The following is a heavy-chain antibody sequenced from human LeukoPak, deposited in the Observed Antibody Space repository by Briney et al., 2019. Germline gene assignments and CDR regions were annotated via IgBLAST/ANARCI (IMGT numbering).Heavy chain of an antibody. CDR1: SGSVSTSNYY. CDR2: IFYSGST. CDR3: VRRSPYSTGWSSYFDY. J-gene: IGHJ4*02. D-gene: IGHD6-19*01. Sequence: PSETLSLTCTVSSGSVSTSNYYWGWVRQPPGKALEWIGNIFYSGSTYYSPSLKSRVTISLDTSRNQFSLKLSSATAAESAVYYCVRRSPYSTGWSSYFDYWGQGALVTVSS. V-gene: IGHV4-39*07.